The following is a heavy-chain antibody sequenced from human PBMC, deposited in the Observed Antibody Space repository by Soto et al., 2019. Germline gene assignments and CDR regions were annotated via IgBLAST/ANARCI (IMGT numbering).Heavy chain of an antibody. D-gene: IGHD4-4*01. CDR2: ISYDGSNK. CDR1: GFTFSSYA. J-gene: IGHJ2*01. CDR3: ARDNDYSNYWYFDL. Sequence: GGSLRLSCAASGFTFSSYAMHWVRQAPGKGLEWVAVISYDGSNKYYADSVKGRFTISRDNSKNTLYLQMNSLRAEDTAVYYCARDNDYSNYWYFDLWGRGTLVTVSS. V-gene: IGHV3-30-3*01.